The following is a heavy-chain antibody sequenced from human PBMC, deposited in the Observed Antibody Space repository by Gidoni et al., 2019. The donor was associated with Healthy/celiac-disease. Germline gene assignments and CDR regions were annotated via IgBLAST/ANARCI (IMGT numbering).Heavy chain of an antibody. D-gene: IGHD1-7*01. CDR3: AKGDWNYVFPHKNWFDP. J-gene: IGHJ5*02. CDR2: ISGSGGST. V-gene: IGHV3-23*01. Sequence: NPLEWVSAISGSGGSTYYADSVKGRFTISRDNSKNTLYRQMNSLRAEDTAVYYCAKGDWNYVFPHKNWFDPWGQGTLVTVSS.